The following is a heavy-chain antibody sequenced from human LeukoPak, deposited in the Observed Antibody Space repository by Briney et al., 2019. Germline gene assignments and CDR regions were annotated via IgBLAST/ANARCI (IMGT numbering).Heavy chain of an antibody. V-gene: IGHV3-7*01. Sequence: GGSLRLSCAASGFTSSGHCMSWVRQAPGKGLEWVANINQGGSDKYYVDSVKGRFTISRDNANYLLYLQMNSLRGEDTAVYYCTRDRSRAEDDWGQGTLVTVSS. CDR2: INQGGSDK. CDR3: TRDRSRAEDD. CDR1: GFTSSGHC. J-gene: IGHJ4*02. D-gene: IGHD1-14*01.